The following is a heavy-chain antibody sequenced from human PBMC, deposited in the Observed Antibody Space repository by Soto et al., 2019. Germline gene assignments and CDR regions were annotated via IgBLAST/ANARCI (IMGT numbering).Heavy chain of an antibody. D-gene: IGHD2-15*01. V-gene: IGHV3-23*01. CDR3: AKRKGGANPFDL. CDR1: GFTFSTYA. J-gene: IGHJ2*01. CDR2: ISGSGGST. Sequence: EVQLWESGGGLVQPGGSLRLSCAASGFTFSTYAMSWVRQAPGQGLEWVSAISGSGGSTYYADSGKGRFTISRDNSRNTLYLQMHSLRAEDTAVYYCAKRKGGANPFDLWGRGTLVTVSS.